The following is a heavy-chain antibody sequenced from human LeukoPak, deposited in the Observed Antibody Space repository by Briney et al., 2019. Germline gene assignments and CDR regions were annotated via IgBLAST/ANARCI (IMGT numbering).Heavy chain of an antibody. J-gene: IGHJ4*02. D-gene: IGHD3-22*01. V-gene: IGHV1-24*01. CDR2: FDPEDGET. CDR1: GYTLTELS. Sequence: GASVKVSCKVSGYTLTELSMHWVRQAPGKGLEWMGGFDPEDGETIYAQKFQGRVTMTEDTSTDTAYMELSSLRSEDTAVYYCATVDSSGYWLYFDYWGQGTLVTVSS. CDR3: ATVDSSGYWLYFDY.